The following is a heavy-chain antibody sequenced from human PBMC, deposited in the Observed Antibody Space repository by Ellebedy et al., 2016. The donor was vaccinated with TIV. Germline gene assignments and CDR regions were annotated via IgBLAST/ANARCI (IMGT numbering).Heavy chain of an antibody. V-gene: IGHV4-59*01. CDR2: ISHSGAT. J-gene: IGHJ4*02. CDR3: VALGGRPLDS. CDR1: NGPIDSYD. Sequence: MPGGSLRLSCRVSNGPIDSYDWTWIRQSPVKGLEWIGSISHSGATNCNPSLQSRVTLSVDTSKKQFSLNLRSVIAADSAVYYCVALGGRPLDSWGQGTPVTVSS. D-gene: IGHD3-10*01.